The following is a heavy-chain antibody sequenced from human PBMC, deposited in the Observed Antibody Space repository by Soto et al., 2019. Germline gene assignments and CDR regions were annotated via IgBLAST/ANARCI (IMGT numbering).Heavy chain of an antibody. V-gene: IGHV3-7*05. CDR1: GFTFSPYW. CDR2: IKDDGGDE. J-gene: IGHJ5*02. CDR3: AGGSGWISDT. Sequence: VQLVESGGGLVQPGGSLRLSCAASGFTFSPYWMSWVRQAPGKGLEWVAIIKDDGGDEHYLEAVRGRFTISRDNAKESLYLAMNSLRVEDTAVYYCAGGSGWISDTWGQGTLVTVSS. D-gene: IGHD6-19*01.